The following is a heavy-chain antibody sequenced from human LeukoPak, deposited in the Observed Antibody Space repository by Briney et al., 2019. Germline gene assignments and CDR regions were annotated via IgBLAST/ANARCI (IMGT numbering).Heavy chain of an antibody. Sequence: GASVKVSCKASGGTFSSYAISWVRQATGQGLEWMGWMNPNSGNTGYAQKFQGRVTMTRNTSISTAYMELSSLRSEDTAVYYCARGYSSGWYSGEYYFDYWGQGTLVTVSS. CDR1: GGTFSSYA. J-gene: IGHJ4*02. V-gene: IGHV1-8*02. CDR2: MNPNSGNT. D-gene: IGHD6-19*01. CDR3: ARGYSSGWYSGEYYFDY.